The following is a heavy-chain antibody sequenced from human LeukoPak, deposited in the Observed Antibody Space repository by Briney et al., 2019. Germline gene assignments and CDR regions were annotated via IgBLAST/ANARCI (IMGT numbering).Heavy chain of an antibody. D-gene: IGHD2-8*01. J-gene: IGHJ5*02. CDR3: ARVPGYCTNGVCPRRWFDP. CDR2: IYYSGST. CDR1: GGSISSSSYY. V-gene: IGHV4-39*07. Sequence: SETLSLTCTVSGGSISSSSYYWGWIRQPPGKGLEWIGSIYYSGSTYYNPYLKSRVTISVDTSKNQFSLKLSSVTAAETAVYYCARVPGYCTNGVCPRRWFDPWGQGTLVTVSS.